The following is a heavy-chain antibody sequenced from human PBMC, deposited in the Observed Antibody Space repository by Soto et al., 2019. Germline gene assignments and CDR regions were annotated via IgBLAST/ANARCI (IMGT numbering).Heavy chain of an antibody. J-gene: IGHJ6*02. D-gene: IGHD5-12*01. Sequence: ASVKVSCKASGYTFTGYYMHWVRQAPGQGLEWMGWINPNSGGTNYAQKFQGWVTMTRDTSISTAYMELSRLRSDDTAVYYCARGHGGYDYFHYYYGMDVWGQGTTVTVSS. V-gene: IGHV1-2*04. CDR1: GYTFTGYY. CDR3: ARGHGGYDYFHYYYGMDV. CDR2: INPNSGGT.